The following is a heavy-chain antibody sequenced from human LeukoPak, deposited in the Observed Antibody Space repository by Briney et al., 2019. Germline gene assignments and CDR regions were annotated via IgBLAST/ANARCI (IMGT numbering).Heavy chain of an antibody. CDR3: ARRDSSGYYYEEDY. Sequence: GGSLRLSCAASGFTFSNAWMSWVRQAPGKGLEWVANIKQDGSEKYYVDSVKGRFTISRDNAKNSLYLQMNSLRAEDAAVYYCARRDSSGYYYEEDYWGQGTLVTVSS. J-gene: IGHJ4*02. CDR1: GFTFSNAW. V-gene: IGHV3-7*01. CDR2: IKQDGSEK. D-gene: IGHD3-22*01.